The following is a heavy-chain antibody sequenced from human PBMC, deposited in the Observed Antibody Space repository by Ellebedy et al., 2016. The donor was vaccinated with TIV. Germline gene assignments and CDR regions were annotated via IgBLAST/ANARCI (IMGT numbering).Heavy chain of an antibody. CDR1: DYTLTELS. D-gene: IGHD3-10*01. CDR2: FDPEDGET. Sequence: AASVKVSCKISDYTLTELSIHWVRQAPGKGLEWMGGFDPEDGETIYAQKLQGRVTMTEDRSTDTAFMELSSLRSEDTAVYYCATVNYFRGLTFDDWGQGTLVTVSS. CDR3: ATVNYFRGLTFDD. J-gene: IGHJ4*02. V-gene: IGHV1-24*01.